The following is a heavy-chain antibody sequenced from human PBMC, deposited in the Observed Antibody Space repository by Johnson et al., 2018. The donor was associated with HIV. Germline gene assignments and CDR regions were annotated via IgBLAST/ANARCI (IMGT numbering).Heavy chain of an antibody. CDR1: GFTFSSYG. V-gene: IGHV3-9*01. Sequence: VQLLESGGGVVQPGRSLRLSCAASGFTFSSYGMHWVRQAPAKGLEWVSGISWNSGSIAYADSVKGRFTISRDNAKNSLYLQMSSLRLEDTALYYCVKDSLEEDAFDFWGQGTMVTVSA. CDR2: ISWNSGSI. CDR3: VKDSLEEDAFDF. J-gene: IGHJ3*01.